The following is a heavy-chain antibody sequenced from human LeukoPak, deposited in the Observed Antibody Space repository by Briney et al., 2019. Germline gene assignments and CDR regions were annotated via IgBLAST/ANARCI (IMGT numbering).Heavy chain of an antibody. V-gene: IGHV4-61*02. Sequence: SQTLSLTCTVSGGSISSGSYYWSWIRQPADKGLEWIGRIFTSGSTNYNPSLKSRVTISVDTSKNQFSLKLSSVTAADTAVYYCARESCGRYCSGGSSILDFWGQGTLVTVSS. CDR2: IFTSGST. J-gene: IGHJ4*02. D-gene: IGHD2-15*01. CDR1: GGSISSGSYY. CDR3: ARESCGRYCSGGSSILDF.